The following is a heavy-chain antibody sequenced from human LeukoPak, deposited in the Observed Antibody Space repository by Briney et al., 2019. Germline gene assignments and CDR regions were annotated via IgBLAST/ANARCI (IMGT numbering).Heavy chain of an antibody. J-gene: IGHJ6*03. Sequence: PSETLSLTCTVSGGSISSYYWSWIRQPPGKGLEWIGYIYYSGSTNYNPSLKSRVTLSVDTSKNQFSLKLSSVPAADTAVYYCARDHSSPGYYYMDVWGKGTPVTVSS. CDR3: ARDHSSPGYYYMDV. V-gene: IGHV4-59*01. CDR2: IYYSGST. CDR1: GGSISSYY. D-gene: IGHD6-13*01.